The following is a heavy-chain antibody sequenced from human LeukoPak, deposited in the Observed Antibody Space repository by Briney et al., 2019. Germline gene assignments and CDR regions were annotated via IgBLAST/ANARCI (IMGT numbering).Heavy chain of an antibody. D-gene: IGHD2-2*01. J-gene: IGHJ2*01. Sequence: SETLSLTCAVYGGSFSGYYWSWICQPPGKGLEWIGEINHSGSTNYNPSLKSRVTISVDTSKNQFSLKLSSVTAADTAVYYCARSGGYCGSTTCHVEYFDLWGRGTLVTVSS. CDR3: ARSGGYCGSTTCHVEYFDL. CDR1: GGSFSGYY. V-gene: IGHV4-34*01. CDR2: INHSGST.